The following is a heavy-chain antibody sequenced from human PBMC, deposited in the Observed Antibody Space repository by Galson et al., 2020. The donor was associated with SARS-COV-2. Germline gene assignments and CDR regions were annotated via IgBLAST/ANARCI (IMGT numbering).Heavy chain of an antibody. Sequence: ASVKVSCKASGHSFTTDGISWVRQAPGHGLEWMGWINPHNRNSDYAPNFQGRVTMTTDTSTTTAYMELRSLKSDDTAMYYCATDRWTKILSGGYFDYWGQGTLVTVAS. CDR3: ATDRWTKILSGGYFDY. D-gene: IGHD2-8*01. J-gene: IGHJ4*02. CDR2: INPHNRNS. CDR1: GHSFTTDG. V-gene: IGHV1-18*01.